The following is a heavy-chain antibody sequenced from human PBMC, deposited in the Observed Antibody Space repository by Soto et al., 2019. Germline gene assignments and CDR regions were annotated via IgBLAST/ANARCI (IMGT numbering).Heavy chain of an antibody. Sequence: ASVKVSCKASGYTFTSYYMHWVRQAPGQGLEWMGIINPSGGSTSYAQKFQGRVTMTRDTSTSTVYMELSSLRSEDTAVYYCARDGLDYSSGWYSDYWWGSGWYSDYWGQGTLVTVSS. J-gene: IGHJ4*02. CDR2: INPSGGST. V-gene: IGHV1-46*01. CDR1: GYTFTSYY. D-gene: IGHD6-19*01. CDR3: ARDGLDYSSGWYSDYWWGSGWYSDY.